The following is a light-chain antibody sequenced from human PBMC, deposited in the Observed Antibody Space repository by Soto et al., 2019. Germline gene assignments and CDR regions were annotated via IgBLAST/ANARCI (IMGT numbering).Light chain of an antibody. CDR3: QQLNSYPPF. J-gene: IGKJ4*01. CDR2: AAS. CDR1: QGISSY. Sequence: DLQLTQSPSFLSASVGDRVTITCWASQGISSYLAWYQQKPGKAPKLLIYAASTLQSGVPSRFSGSGSGTEFTLTISSLQPEDFATYYCQQLNSYPPFFGGGTKVEIK. V-gene: IGKV1-9*01.